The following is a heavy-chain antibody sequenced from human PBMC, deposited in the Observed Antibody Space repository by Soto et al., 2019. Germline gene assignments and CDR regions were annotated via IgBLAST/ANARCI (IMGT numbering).Heavy chain of an antibody. CDR1: GYTFTGYY. CDR3: ARGYDFWSGYSDTRGV. Sequence: QVPLVQSGAEVKKPGASVKVSCKASGYTFTGYYMHWVRQAPGQGLEWMGWINPNSGGTNYAQKFQGRVTMTRDTSISTAYMELSRLRSDDTAVYFCARGYDFWSGYSDTRGVWGQGTTVTVSS. CDR2: INPNSGGT. J-gene: IGHJ6*02. D-gene: IGHD3-3*01. V-gene: IGHV1-2*02.